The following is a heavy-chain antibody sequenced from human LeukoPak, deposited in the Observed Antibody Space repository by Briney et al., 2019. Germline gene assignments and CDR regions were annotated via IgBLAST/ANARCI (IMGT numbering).Heavy chain of an antibody. CDR3: AKSKDYGDYGNPFDY. D-gene: IGHD4-17*01. CDR1: GFTFSSYA. V-gene: IGHV3-23*01. CDR2: ISGSGGST. Sequence: GASLRLSCAASGFTFSSYAMSWVRQAPGKGLEWVSAISGSGGSTYYAASVKGRFTTSRDNSKNTLYLRMNSLRAEDTAVYYCAKSKDYGDYGNPFDYWGQGTLVTVSS. J-gene: IGHJ4*02.